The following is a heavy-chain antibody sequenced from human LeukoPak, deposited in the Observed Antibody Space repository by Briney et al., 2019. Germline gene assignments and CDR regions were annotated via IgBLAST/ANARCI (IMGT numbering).Heavy chain of an antibody. D-gene: IGHD3-10*01. CDR1: GGSFSGYY. CDR2: INHSGST. CDR3: ARLVPRYGSGSQSDY. Sequence: PSETLSPTCAVYGGSFSGYYWSWIRQPPGKGLEWIGEINHSGSTNYNPSLKSRVTISVDTSKNQFSLKLSSVTAADTAVYYCARLVPRYGSGSQSDYWGQGTLVTVSS. V-gene: IGHV4-34*01. J-gene: IGHJ4*02.